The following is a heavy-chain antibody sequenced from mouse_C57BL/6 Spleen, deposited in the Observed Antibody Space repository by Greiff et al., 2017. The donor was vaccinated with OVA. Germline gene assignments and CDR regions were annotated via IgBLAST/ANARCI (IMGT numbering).Heavy chain of an antibody. CDR3: TTTTGTGNYFDY. J-gene: IGHJ2*01. CDR1: GFNIKDYY. Sequence: VQLQQPGAELVRPGASVKLSCTASGFNIKDYYMHWVKQRPEQGLEWIGRIDPEDGDTEYAPKFQGKATMTADTSSNTAYLQLSSLTSEDTAVYYCTTTTGTGNYFDYWGQGTTLTVSS. V-gene: IGHV14-1*01. D-gene: IGHD4-1*01. CDR2: IDPEDGDT.